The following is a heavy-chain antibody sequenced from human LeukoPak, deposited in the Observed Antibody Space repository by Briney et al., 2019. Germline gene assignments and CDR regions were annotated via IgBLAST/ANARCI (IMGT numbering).Heavy chain of an antibody. V-gene: IGHV1-69*13. CDR3: ARVYYYDSTADGAFDI. J-gene: IGHJ3*02. CDR2: IIPIFGTA. D-gene: IGHD3-22*01. CDR1: GGTFSSYA. Sequence: SVTVSCKASGGTFSSYAISWVRQAPGQGLEWMGGIIPIFGTANCAQKFQGRVTITADESTSTAYMELSSLRSEDTAVYYCARVYYYDSTADGAFDIWGQGTMVTVSS.